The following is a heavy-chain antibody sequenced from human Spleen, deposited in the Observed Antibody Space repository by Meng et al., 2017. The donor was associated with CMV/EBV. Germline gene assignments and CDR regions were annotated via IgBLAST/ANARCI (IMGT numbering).Heavy chain of an antibody. Sequence: GESLKISCAASGFTFSDHYMDWVRQAPGKGLEWVSVIYSGAGSTYYADSVKGRFTISRDNSKNTLYLQMNSLRAEDAAIYYCAKDIRGYSSSSGFDYWGQGTLVTVSS. J-gene: IGHJ4*02. CDR1: GFTFSDHY. D-gene: IGHD6-6*01. CDR2: IYSGAGST. V-gene: IGHV3-23*03. CDR3: AKDIRGYSSSSGFDY.